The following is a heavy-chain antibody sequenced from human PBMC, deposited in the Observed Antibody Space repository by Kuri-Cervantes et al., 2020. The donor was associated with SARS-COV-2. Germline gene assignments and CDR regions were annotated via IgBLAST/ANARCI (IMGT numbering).Heavy chain of an antibody. J-gene: IGHJ3*02. Sequence: GESLKISCAASGCTFSSYGMHWVRQAPGKGLEWVAVISYDGSNKYYADSVKGRFTISRDNSKNTLYLQMNSLRAEDTAVYCCAKDRTRNTYYYDSSGYYYEGFDAFDIWGQGTMVTVSS. D-gene: IGHD3-22*01. V-gene: IGHV3-30*18. CDR2: ISYDGSNK. CDR1: GCTFSSYG. CDR3: AKDRTRNTYYYDSSGYYYEGFDAFDI.